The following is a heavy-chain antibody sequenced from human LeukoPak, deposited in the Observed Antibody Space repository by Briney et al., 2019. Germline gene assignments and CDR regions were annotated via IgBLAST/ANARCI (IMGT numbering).Heavy chain of an antibody. D-gene: IGHD3-3*01. J-gene: IGHJ4*02. CDR2: IYTSGSA. CDR1: GGSISSGSYY. V-gene: IGHV4-61*02. CDR3: ARVTYDFWSGYFDDY. Sequence: SQTLSLTCTVSGGSISSGSYYWSWIRQPAGKGLEWIGRIYTSGSANYNPSLKSRVTISVDTSKNQFSLKLSSVTAADTAVYYCARVTYDFWSGYFDDYWGQGTLVTVSS.